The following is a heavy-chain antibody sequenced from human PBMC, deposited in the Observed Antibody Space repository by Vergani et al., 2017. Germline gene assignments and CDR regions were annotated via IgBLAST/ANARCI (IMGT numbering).Heavy chain of an antibody. CDR2: ISYDGSNK. Sequence: QVQLVASGGGVVQPGRSLRLSCAASGFTFSSYAMHWVRQAPGKGLEWVAVISYDGSNKYYADSVKGRFTISRDNSKNTLYLQMNSLRAEDTAVYYCARDRWELLRGPFDYWGQGTLVTVSS. V-gene: IGHV3-30*01. CDR3: ARDRWELLRGPFDY. J-gene: IGHJ4*02. D-gene: IGHD1-26*01. CDR1: GFTFSSYA.